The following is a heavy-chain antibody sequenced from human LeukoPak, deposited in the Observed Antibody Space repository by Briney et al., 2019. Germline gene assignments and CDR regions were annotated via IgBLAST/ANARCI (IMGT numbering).Heavy chain of an antibody. J-gene: IGHJ4*02. CDR2: INHSGST. CDR1: GGSFSVYY. D-gene: IGHD5/OR15-5a*01. CDR3: ARGFVSTTSYFDY. V-gene: IGHV4-34*01. Sequence: SETLSLTSVVYGGSFSVYYWSWIRQPQGKGREWIGEINHSGSTNYNPSLKSRVTISVDTSKNQFSLKQSSVTAADTAVYYCARGFVSTTSYFDYWGQGTLVTVSS.